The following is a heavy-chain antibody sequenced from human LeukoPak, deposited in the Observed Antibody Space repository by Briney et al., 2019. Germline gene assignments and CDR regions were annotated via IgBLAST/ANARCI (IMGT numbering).Heavy chain of an antibody. V-gene: IGHV4-39*01. CDR1: GGSISSSSYY. J-gene: IGHJ4*02. Sequence: ASETLSLTCTVSGGSISSSSYYWGWIRQPPGKGLEWIGSIYYSGSTYYNPSLKSRVTISVDTSKNQFSLKLSSVTAADTAVYYCARHSWWNFCWGQGTLVTVSS. CDR3: ARHSWWNFC. D-gene: IGHD6-13*01. CDR2: IYYSGST.